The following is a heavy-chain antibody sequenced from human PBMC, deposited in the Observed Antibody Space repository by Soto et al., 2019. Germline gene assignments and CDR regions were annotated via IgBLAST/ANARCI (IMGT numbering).Heavy chain of an antibody. Sequence: VQLVESGGGVVQPGRSLRVSCAASGFTFSTYGMHWVRQAPGKGLVWVSRINSDGSSTSYADSVKGRFTISRDNAKNTLYLQMNSLRAEDTAVYYCVGVSNYYYYGMDVWGQGTTVTVSS. CDR2: INSDGSST. CDR3: VGVSNYYYYGMDV. J-gene: IGHJ6*02. V-gene: IGHV3-74*02. CDR1: GFTFSTYG. D-gene: IGHD3-22*01.